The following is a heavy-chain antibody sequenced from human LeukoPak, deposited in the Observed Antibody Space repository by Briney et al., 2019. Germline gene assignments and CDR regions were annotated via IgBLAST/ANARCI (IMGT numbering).Heavy chain of an antibody. V-gene: IGHV1-69*06. D-gene: IGHD3-10*01. CDR3: AREATMVRGVIPYYFDY. Sequence: ASVKVSCKASGGTFSSYAISWVRQAPGQGLEWMGGIIPTFGTANYAQKFQGRVTITADKSTSTAYMELSSLRSEDTAVYYCAREATMVRGVIPYYFDYWGQGTLVTVSS. J-gene: IGHJ4*02. CDR2: IIPTFGTA. CDR1: GGTFSSYA.